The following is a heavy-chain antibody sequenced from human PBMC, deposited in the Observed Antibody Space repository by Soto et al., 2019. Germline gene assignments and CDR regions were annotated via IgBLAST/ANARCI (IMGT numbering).Heavy chain of an antibody. V-gene: IGHV5-10-1*01. J-gene: IGHJ6*02. Sequence: GESLKISCKGSGYIFTSYWISWVRQMPGKGLEWMGRIDPSDSYTNYSPSFQGHVTISADKSISTAYLQWSSLKASDTAMYYCARHYDSSRYYYYYGMDVWGQGTTVTVSS. D-gene: IGHD6-13*01. CDR3: ARHYDSSRYYYYYGMDV. CDR2: IDPSDSYT. CDR1: GYIFTSYW.